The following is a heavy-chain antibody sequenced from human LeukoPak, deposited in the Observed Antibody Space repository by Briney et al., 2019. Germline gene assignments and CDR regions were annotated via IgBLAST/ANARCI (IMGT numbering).Heavy chain of an antibody. CDR3: ARAGYGSGSYPIDY. CDR2: MWYDGSNK. Sequence: PGGSLRLSCAASGFTFSSYGMHWVRQAPGKGLEWVAVMWYDGSNKYYADSVKGRFTISRDNSKNTLYLQMNSLRAEDTAVYYCARAGYGSGSYPIDYWGQGTLVTVSS. J-gene: IGHJ4*02. V-gene: IGHV3-33*01. D-gene: IGHD3-10*01. CDR1: GFTFSSYG.